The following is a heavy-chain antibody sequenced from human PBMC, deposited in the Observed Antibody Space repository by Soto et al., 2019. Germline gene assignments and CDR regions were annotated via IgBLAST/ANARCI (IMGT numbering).Heavy chain of an antibody. Sequence: SVKVSCKASGGTFSSYTISWVRQAPGQGLEWMGRIIPILGIADYAQKFQGRVTITADKSTSTAYMELSSLRSEDTAVYYCARGYCSSTSCYSHYYYYYMDVRGKGTTVTVSS. V-gene: IGHV1-69*02. D-gene: IGHD2-2*01. CDR3: ARGYCSSTSCYSHYYYYYMDV. CDR1: GGTFSSYT. J-gene: IGHJ6*03. CDR2: IIPILGIA.